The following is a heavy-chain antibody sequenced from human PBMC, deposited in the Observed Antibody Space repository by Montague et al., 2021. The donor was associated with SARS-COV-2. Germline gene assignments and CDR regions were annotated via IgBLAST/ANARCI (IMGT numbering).Heavy chain of an antibody. V-gene: IGHV3-23*03. CDR2: IYSGGSST. CDR1: GFTFSSYA. CDR3: AKPYYYDSSGYSDY. D-gene: IGHD3-22*01. J-gene: IGHJ4*02. Sequence: SLRLSCAASGFTFSSYAMSWVRQAPGKGLEWVSVIYSGGSSTYYXDSVKGRLTISRDNSKSTLYLQMNSLRAEDTAVYYCAKPYYYDSSGYSDYWGQGTLVTVSS.